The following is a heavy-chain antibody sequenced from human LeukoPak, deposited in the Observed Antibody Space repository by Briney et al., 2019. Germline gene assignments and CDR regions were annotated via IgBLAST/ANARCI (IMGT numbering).Heavy chain of an antibody. CDR3: ARASRWDPFHY. CDR2: ISANNGNT. CDR1: GYTFTSYG. J-gene: IGHJ4*02. V-gene: IGHV1-18*01. D-gene: IGHD6-13*01. Sequence: GASVKVSCKASGYTFTSYGISWVRQAPGQGLEWMGWISANNGNTNYAQNLQARVTMTTDTSTSTAYMELRSLRSDDTAVYYCARASRWDPFHYWGQGTLVTVSS.